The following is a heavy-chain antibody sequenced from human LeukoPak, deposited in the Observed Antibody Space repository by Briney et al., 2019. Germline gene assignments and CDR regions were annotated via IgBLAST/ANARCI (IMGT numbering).Heavy chain of an antibody. CDR2: INPNSGGT. Sequence: ASVKVSCKASGYTFTGYYMHWVRLAPGQGLEWMGWINPNSGGTNYAQKFQGRVTMTRDTSISTAYMELSRLRSEDTAVYYCARETPHLEWLFHPKVKEDYWGQGTLVTVSS. D-gene: IGHD3-3*01. CDR1: GYTFTGYY. J-gene: IGHJ4*02. V-gene: IGHV1-2*02. CDR3: ARETPHLEWLFHPKVKEDY.